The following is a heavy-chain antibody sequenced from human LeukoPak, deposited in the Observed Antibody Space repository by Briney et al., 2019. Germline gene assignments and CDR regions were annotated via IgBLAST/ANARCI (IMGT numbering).Heavy chain of an antibody. CDR2: INHSGST. CDR3: AIVLYCSSTSCYVDY. V-gene: IGHV4-34*01. CDR1: GGSFSGYY. D-gene: IGHD2-2*01. Sequence: SETLSLTCAVYGGSFSGYYWSWIRQPPGKGLEWIGEINHSGSTNYNPSLTSRVTISVDTSKNEFSLKLSSVTAADTAVYYCAIVLYCSSTSCYVDYWLQPSLVSVSS. J-gene: IGHJ4*02.